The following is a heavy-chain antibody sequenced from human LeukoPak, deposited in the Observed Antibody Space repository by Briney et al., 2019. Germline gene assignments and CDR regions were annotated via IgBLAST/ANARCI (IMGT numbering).Heavy chain of an antibody. Sequence: PGGSLRLSCAASGFTFSDYNMRWIRQAPGKGLEWVSSISRSGSTKYYADSVKGRFTISRDNAKNSLFLQMNSLRAEDTAVYYCASSGYSLNFDYWGQGTLVTVSS. D-gene: IGHD3-22*01. CDR3: ASSGYSLNFDY. V-gene: IGHV3-11*01. CDR2: ISRSGSTK. CDR1: GFTFSDYN. J-gene: IGHJ4*02.